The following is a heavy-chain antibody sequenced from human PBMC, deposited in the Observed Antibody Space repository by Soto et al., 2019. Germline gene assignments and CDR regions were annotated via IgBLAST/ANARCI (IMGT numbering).Heavy chain of an antibody. D-gene: IGHD3-10*01. CDR3: ARERMGGGEATRAFDI. CDR2: IYYSGST. Sequence: SETLSLTCTVSGGSISSYYWSWIRQPPGKGLEWIGYIYYSGSTNYNPSLKSRVTISVDTSKSQISLKLSSVTAADTAVYYCARERMGGGEATRAFDIWGQGTMVTVSS. CDR1: GGSISSYY. J-gene: IGHJ3*02. V-gene: IGHV4-59*01.